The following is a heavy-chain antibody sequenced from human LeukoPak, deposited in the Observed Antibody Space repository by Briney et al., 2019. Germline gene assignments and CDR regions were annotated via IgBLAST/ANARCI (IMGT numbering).Heavy chain of an antibody. D-gene: IGHD1-1*01. CDR1: GGTFDSKY. CDR2: IYTSGST. V-gene: IGHV4-4*09. CDR3: SNYIRNDHYYMDV. J-gene: IGHJ6*03. Sequence: SGTLSLTCSVSGGTFDSKYWSWIRQPPGKGLEWIGYIYTSGSTNFNPSLRSRVAMSIDTSKNQFTLKVYSVTAADTAVYYCSNYIRNDHYYMDVWGKGTTVIVSS.